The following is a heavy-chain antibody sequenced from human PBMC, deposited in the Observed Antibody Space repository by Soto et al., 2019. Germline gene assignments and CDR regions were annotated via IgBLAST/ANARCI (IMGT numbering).Heavy chain of an antibody. Sequence: SETLSLTCTVSGGSISSSSYYWGWIRQPPGKGLEWIGSIYYSGSTYYNPSLKSRVTISVDTSKNQFSLKLSSVTAADTAVYYCALIGSSGWTFDYWGQGTLVTVSS. CDR2: IYYSGST. CDR3: ALIGSSGWTFDY. V-gene: IGHV4-39*01. D-gene: IGHD6-19*01. J-gene: IGHJ4*02. CDR1: GGSISSSSYY.